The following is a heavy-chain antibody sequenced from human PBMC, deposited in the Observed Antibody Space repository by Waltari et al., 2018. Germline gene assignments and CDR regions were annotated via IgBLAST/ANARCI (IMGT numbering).Heavy chain of an antibody. D-gene: IGHD1-26*01. CDR3: ARGTYIVGYDY. Sequence: QVRLVQSGAEVKKPGASVKVPCKASGYTFTNYDINRVRQVSGQGLEWMGWINTSSGDTGFAQNFRGRVGMTRDTSTGPADMELRGLTSADTAFYYCARGTYIVGYDYWGQGTPVTVSA. CDR2: INTSSGDT. CDR1: GYTFTNYD. V-gene: IGHV1-8*01. J-gene: IGHJ4*02.